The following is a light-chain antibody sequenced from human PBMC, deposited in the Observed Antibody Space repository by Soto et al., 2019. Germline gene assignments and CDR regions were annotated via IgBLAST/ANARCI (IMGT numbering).Light chain of an antibody. CDR2: AAS. CDR1: QGISSY. CDR3: QQLNSYPRT. J-gene: IGKJ1*01. Sequence: DIQLTQSPSFLSASVGDRVTITCRANQGISSYLAWYQQKPGKAPKLLIYAASNLQSGVPSRFSGSGSGTQFILTISSLQPEDFATYYCQQLNSYPRTFGQGTKVEIK. V-gene: IGKV1-9*01.